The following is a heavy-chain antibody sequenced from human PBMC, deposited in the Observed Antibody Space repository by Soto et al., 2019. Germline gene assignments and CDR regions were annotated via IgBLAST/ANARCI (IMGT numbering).Heavy chain of an antibody. Sequence: QVQLVQSGAEVKKPGASVKVSCKASGYTFTSYYIHWVRQAPGQGLEWMGILNPSGGSTSYAQKFQGSVTMTRDTAPSTVYMELSSLRAEDTAVYFCAREGSDGLDYWGQGTLVTVSS. CDR2: LNPSGGST. CDR1: GYTFTSYY. J-gene: IGHJ4*02. CDR3: AREGSDGLDY. D-gene: IGHD6-25*01. V-gene: IGHV1-46*03.